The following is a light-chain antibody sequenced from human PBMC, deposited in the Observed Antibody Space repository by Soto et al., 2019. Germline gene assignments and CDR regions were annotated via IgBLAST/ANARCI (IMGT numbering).Light chain of an antibody. J-gene: IGLJ2*01. CDR2: DVS. CDR3: TSYTRSSXVYVX. Sequence: QSVLAQPASVSGSPGQSITISCTGTSSDVGGYNYVSWYQHHPGKAPKLMIYDVSDRPSGVSNRFSGSKSGNTASLTISGLQAEDEADYYCTSYTRSSXVYVXXXGGXKXTVL. CDR1: SSDVGGYNY. V-gene: IGLV2-14*03.